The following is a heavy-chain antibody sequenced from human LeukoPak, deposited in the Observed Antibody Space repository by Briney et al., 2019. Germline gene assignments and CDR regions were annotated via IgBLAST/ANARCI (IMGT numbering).Heavy chain of an antibody. J-gene: IGHJ4*02. V-gene: IGHV3-7*04. CDR1: GFTFSNYW. CDR2: IKQDGSER. Sequence: GGSLRLSCAASGFTFSNYWMSWVRQAPGKGLEWVANIKQDGSERFYVDSVKGRFTISRDNAKNSLYLQMNSLRAEDMAVYYCSRAVGYCDNTRCHTNFDCWGQGALVTVSS. D-gene: IGHD2-2*02. CDR3: SRAVGYCDNTRCHTNFDC.